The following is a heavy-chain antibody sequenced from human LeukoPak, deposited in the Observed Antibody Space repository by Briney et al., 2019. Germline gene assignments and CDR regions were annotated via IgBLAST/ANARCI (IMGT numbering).Heavy chain of an antibody. D-gene: IGHD3-22*01. V-gene: IGHV3-30*03. CDR2: ISYDGSNK. CDR3: ARWLDSSGYYHFDY. CDR1: GFTFSNYG. J-gene: IGHJ4*02. Sequence: GRSLRLSCVASGFTFSNYGMHWVRQAPGKGLEWVAVISYDGSNKYYADSVKGRLTISRDNSKNTLYLQMNSLRAEDTAVYYCARWLDSSGYYHFDYWGQGTLVTVSS.